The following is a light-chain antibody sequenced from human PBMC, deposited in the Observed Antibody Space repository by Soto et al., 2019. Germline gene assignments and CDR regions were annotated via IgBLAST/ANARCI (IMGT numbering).Light chain of an antibody. CDR2: DVS. Sequence: QSALTQPASVSRSPGQSLTISCTGTSSDVGAYNYDSWYQQYPGEAPKVIIYDVSHRPAGVSNRFSGSKSGNTASLTISGLQTQDEADYYCSSYTSATTYVFGTGS. CDR3: SSYTSATTYV. V-gene: IGLV2-14*01. J-gene: IGLJ1*01. CDR1: SSDVGAYNY.